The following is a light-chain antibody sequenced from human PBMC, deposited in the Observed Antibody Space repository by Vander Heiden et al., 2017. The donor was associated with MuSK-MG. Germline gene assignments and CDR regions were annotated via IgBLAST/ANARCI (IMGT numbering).Light chain of an antibody. CDR3: QRLSNWHRYT. V-gene: IGKV3-11*01. CDR2: DAS. Sequence: EIVLTQSPGTLSLSPGDRATLSCRASQSVNTFLDWYQQSPGQAPRLLIYDASKRAIGTPARFTRTRSRIDFTLTISSRELEHFAVYLCQRLSNWHRYTFDQGTRLQTK. CDR1: QSVNTF. J-gene: IGKJ5*01.